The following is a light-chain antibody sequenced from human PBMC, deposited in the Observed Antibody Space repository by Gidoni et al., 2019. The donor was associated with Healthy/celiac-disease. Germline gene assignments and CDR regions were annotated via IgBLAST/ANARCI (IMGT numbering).Light chain of an antibody. V-gene: IGKV3-20*01. Sequence: EIVLTQSPGTLSLSPGERATLSCRASQSVSSSYLAWYQQKPGQAPMLLIYGASSRATGIPDRFSGSGAGTDFTLTISRLEPEDFAVYYCQQYGSSRTFGQGTKLEIK. CDR1: QSVSSSY. CDR3: QQYGSSRT. J-gene: IGKJ2*01. CDR2: GAS.